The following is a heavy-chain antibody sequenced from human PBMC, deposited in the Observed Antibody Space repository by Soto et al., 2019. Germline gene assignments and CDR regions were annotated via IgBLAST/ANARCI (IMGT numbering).Heavy chain of an antibody. D-gene: IGHD4-17*01. CDR2: ISGSGGST. CDR3: AKDSLKNVYGDSLDY. V-gene: IGHV3-23*01. J-gene: IGHJ4*02. CDR1: GFTFSSYA. Sequence: EVQLLESGGGLVQPGGSPRLSCAASGFTFSSYAMSWVRQAPGKGLEWVSAISGSGGSTYYADSVKGRFTISRDNSKNTLYLQMNSLRAEDTAVYYCAKDSLKNVYGDSLDYWGQGTLVTVSS.